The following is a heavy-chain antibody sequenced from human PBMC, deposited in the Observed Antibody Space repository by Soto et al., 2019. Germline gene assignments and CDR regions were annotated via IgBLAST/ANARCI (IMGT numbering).Heavy chain of an antibody. Sequence: QVQLVESGGGVVQPGRSLRLSCAASGFTFSSYGMHWVRQAPGKGLEWVAVIWYDGRKKYCADSVKGRFTISRDNSKNPLYLPMNSLRAEDTAVYYCARVVGGDYGDYGVDYWGQGTLVTVSS. D-gene: IGHD4-17*01. J-gene: IGHJ4*02. CDR1: GFTFSSYG. CDR2: IWYDGRKK. V-gene: IGHV3-33*01. CDR3: ARVVGGDYGDYGVDY.